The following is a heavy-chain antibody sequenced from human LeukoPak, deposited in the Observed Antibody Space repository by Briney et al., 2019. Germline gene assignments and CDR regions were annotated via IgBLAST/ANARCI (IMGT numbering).Heavy chain of an antibody. D-gene: IGHD4-11*01. J-gene: IGHJ4*02. CDR1: GGSISNYY. Sequence: SETLSLTCTVSGGSISNYYWYWIRQPPGKGLEWIGSIYYSGSTNYNPSLKSRVTMSVDTSNYQFSLKLSSVTAADTAVYYCARGPDYSNYDYWGQGTLVTVSS. CDR3: ARGPDYSNYDY. CDR2: IYYSGST. V-gene: IGHV4-59*08.